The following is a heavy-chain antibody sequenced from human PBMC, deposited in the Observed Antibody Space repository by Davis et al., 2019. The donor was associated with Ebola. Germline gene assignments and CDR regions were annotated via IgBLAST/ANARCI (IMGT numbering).Heavy chain of an antibody. CDR2: IYYSGST. CDR1: GGSISSSSYY. J-gene: IGHJ6*03. D-gene: IGHD6-13*01. Sequence: SETLSLTCTVSGGSISSSSYYWGWIRQPPGKGLEWIGSIYYSGSTNYNPSLKSRVTISVDTSKNQFSLKLSSVTAADTAVYYCARVLAAAGYYYYMDVWGKGTTVTVSS. V-gene: IGHV4-39*07. CDR3: ARVLAAAGYYYYMDV.